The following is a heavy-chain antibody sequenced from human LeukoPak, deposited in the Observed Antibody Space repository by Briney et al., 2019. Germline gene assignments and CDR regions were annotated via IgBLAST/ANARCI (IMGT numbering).Heavy chain of an antibody. V-gene: IGHV1-2*02. CDR1: GVSFTAYY. D-gene: IGHD3-10*01. CDR3: ARGGILFGDLKNWLDP. CDR2: INPNSGDT. Sequence: ASVKVSCKTSGVSFTAYYMHWVRQAPGQGLEWMGWINPNSGDTNYAQKYQGRVTLTSDASTSTAHLDLRGLKPDDTAVYFCARGGILFGDLKNWLDPWGQGTRVTVTS. J-gene: IGHJ5*02.